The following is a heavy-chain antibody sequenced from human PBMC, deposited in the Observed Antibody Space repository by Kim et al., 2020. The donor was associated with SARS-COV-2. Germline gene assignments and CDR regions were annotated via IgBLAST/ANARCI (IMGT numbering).Heavy chain of an antibody. CDR2: IHTKTGNP. J-gene: IGHJ5*02. Sequence: ASVKVSCKASGYTFTNYAINWVRQAPGQGLEWMGWIHTKTGNPTYGQGFTGRFVFSLDTSVSTAYMEISSLKAEDTAVYYCARGRIAMAGLKFDPWGQGTLVTVSS. CDR1: GYTFTNYA. CDR3: ARGRIAMAGLKFDP. D-gene: IGHD6-19*01. V-gene: IGHV7-4-1*02.